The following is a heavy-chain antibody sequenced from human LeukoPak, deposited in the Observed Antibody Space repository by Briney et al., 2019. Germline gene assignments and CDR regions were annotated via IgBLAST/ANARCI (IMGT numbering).Heavy chain of an antibody. CDR3: AKLTTT. CDR1: GFTFDSCA. CDR2: ITGSGGST. D-gene: IGHD4-17*01. Sequence: GASLRLSCAASGFTFDSCAMSWVRQAPGKGLKWVSVITGSGGSTYYADSVKGRFTISRDTSNNTLYLQMNSLRADDTAVYYCAKLTTTWGQGTLVTVSP. J-gene: IGHJ5*02. V-gene: IGHV3-23*01.